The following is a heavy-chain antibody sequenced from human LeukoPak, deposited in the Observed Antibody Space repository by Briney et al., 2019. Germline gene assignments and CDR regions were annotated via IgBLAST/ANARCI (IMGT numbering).Heavy chain of an antibody. CDR2: IYYSGST. CDR1: GGSISSYY. CDR3: ARDGNRITELPVY. J-gene: IGHJ4*02. D-gene: IGHD1-14*01. Sequence: NPSETLSLTCTVSGGSISSYYWSWIRQPPGKGLEWIGYIYYSGSTNYNPSLKSRVTISVDTSKNQFSLKLSSVTAADTAVYYCARDGNRITELPVYWGQGTLVTVSS. V-gene: IGHV4-59*01.